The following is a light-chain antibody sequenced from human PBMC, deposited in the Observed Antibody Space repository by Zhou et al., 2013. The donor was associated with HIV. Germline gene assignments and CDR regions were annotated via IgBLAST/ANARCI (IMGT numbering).Light chain of an antibody. CDR1: QSVSTT. CDR3: QQYGSSPPIT. Sequence: EIVMTQSPATLSVSPGERATLSCRASQSVSTTLAWYQQKPGQAPRLVIYDASTRATGIPARFSGSGSETEFTLTISSLQPEDSAVYYCQQYGSSPPITFGQGTRLEIK. J-gene: IGKJ5*01. V-gene: IGKV3-15*01. CDR2: DAS.